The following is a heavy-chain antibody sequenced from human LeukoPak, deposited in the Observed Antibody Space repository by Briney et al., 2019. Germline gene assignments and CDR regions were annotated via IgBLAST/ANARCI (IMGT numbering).Heavy chain of an antibody. D-gene: IGHD1-26*01. CDR3: AREDREHYFDY. Sequence: GGSLRLSCAASGFTVSSNYMSWVRQAPGKGLEWVSVIYSGGSTYYADSVKGRFTNSRDNSKNTVYLQMNSLRAEDTAVYYCAREDREHYFDYWGQGILVTVSS. CDR1: GFTVSSNY. CDR2: IYSGGST. J-gene: IGHJ4*02. V-gene: IGHV3-53*01.